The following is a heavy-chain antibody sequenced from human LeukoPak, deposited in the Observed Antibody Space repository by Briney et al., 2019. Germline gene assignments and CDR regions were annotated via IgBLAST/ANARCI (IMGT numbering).Heavy chain of an antibody. J-gene: IGHJ5*02. CDR2: IIPIFGTA. V-gene: IGHV1-69*13. Sequence: SVKVSCKASGYTFTTYPINWVRQAPGQGLEWMGGIIPIFGTANYAQKFQGRVTITADESTSTAYLELSSLRSEDTAVYYCARDSDGSGISWFDPWGQGTLVTVSS. CDR3: ARDSDGSGISWFDP. D-gene: IGHD3-10*01. CDR1: GYTFTTYP.